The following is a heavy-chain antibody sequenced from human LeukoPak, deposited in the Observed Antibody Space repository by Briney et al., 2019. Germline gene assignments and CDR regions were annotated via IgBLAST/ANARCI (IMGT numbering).Heavy chain of an antibody. Sequence: GESLKISCKGSGYTFTSYWIGWVRQMPGKGLEWMGIIYPGDSDTRYSPSFQGQVTISADKSISTAYLQWSSLKASDTAMYYCARSLGSHNYQPHCFDYWGQGTLVTVSS. D-gene: IGHD5-24*01. CDR3: ARSLGSHNYQPHCFDY. J-gene: IGHJ4*02. CDR1: GYTFTSYW. CDR2: IYPGDSDT. V-gene: IGHV5-51*01.